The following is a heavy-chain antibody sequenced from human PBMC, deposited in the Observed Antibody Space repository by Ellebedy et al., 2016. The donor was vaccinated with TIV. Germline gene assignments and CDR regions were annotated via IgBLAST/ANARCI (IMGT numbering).Heavy chain of an antibody. CDR3: AKDEAEWFGELLFAFDI. J-gene: IGHJ3*02. V-gene: IGHV3-30*18. D-gene: IGHD3-10*01. CDR1: GFTFSSYG. CDR2: ISYDGNNK. Sequence: GESLKISXAASGFTFSSYGMHWVRQAPGKGLEWVAVISYDGNNKDYADSVKGRFTISRDNSKNTLYLQMNSLRAEDTAVYYCAKDEAEWFGELLFAFDIWGQGTMVTVSS.